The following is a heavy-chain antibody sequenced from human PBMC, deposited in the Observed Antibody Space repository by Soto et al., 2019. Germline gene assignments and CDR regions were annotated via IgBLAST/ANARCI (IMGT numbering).Heavy chain of an antibody. Sequence: GGSLRLSCAASGFTFSSYAMHWVRQAPGKGLEWVAVISYDGSNKYYADSVKGRFTISRDNSKNTLYLQMNSLRAEDTAVYYCARDAYSGSYYGSYYYYGMDVWGQGTTVTVSS. CDR3: ARDAYSGSYYGSYYYYGMDV. J-gene: IGHJ6*02. CDR1: GFTFSSYA. V-gene: IGHV3-30-3*01. CDR2: ISYDGSNK. D-gene: IGHD1-26*01.